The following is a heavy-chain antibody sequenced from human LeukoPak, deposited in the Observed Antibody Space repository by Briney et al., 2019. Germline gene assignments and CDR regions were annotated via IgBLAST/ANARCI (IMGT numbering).Heavy chain of an antibody. CDR1: GFTFSSYS. Sequence: GGSLRLSCAASGFTFSSYSMNWIRQAPGKGLEWVSSISSSTSYIYYADSVKGRFTISKDNAKNSLYLQMNSLRAEDTAVYYCARDLRGGYDPYFDYWGQGTLVTVSS. V-gene: IGHV3-21*01. CDR3: ARDLRGGYDPYFDY. CDR2: ISSSTSYI. D-gene: IGHD5-12*01. J-gene: IGHJ4*02.